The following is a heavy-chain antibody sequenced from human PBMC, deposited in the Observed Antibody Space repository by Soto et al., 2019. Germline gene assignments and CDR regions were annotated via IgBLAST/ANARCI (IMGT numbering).Heavy chain of an antibody. V-gene: IGHV3-23*01. J-gene: IGHJ3*02. CDR1: GFTFSSYS. CDR2: ISGSGGST. CDR3: AKNPYYDILTGVHAFDI. D-gene: IGHD3-9*01. Sequence: GGSLRLSCAASGFTFSSYSMSWVRQAPGKGLEWVSAISGSGGSTYYADSVKGRFTISRDNSKNTLYLQMNSLRAEDTAVYYCAKNPYYDILTGVHAFDIWGQGTMVTVSS.